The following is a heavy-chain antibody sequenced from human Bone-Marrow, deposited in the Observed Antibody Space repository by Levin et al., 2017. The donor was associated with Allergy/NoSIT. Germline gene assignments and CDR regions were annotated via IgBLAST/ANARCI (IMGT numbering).Heavy chain of an antibody. J-gene: IGHJ6*02. V-gene: IGHV3-30*18. CDR3: AKDSYRGDYGNYYYYGMDV. D-gene: IGHD4-17*01. CDR2: ISYDGSNK. CDR1: GFTFSSYG. Sequence: GGSLRLSCAASGFTFSSYGMHWVRQAPGKGLEWVAVISYDGSNKYYADSVKGRFTISRDNSKNTLYLQMNSLRAEDTAVYYCAKDSYRGDYGNYYYYGMDVWGQGTTVTVSS.